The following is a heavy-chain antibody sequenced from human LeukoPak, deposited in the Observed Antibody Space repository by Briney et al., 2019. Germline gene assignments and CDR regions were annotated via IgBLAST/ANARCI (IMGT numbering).Heavy chain of an antibody. V-gene: IGHV3-64*01. CDR3: ARESPSGSLDY. CDR1: GFTFSSHP. D-gene: IGHD1-26*01. CDR2: ISTNGGTT. J-gene: IGHJ4*02. Sequence: PGGSLRLSCVASGFTFSSHPMDSVRQAPGKGLESVSAISTNGGTTYYANSVRGRFIISRDNSHNTLYLQMGRLRTDDTAIYYCARESPSGSLDYWGQGTLVTVSS.